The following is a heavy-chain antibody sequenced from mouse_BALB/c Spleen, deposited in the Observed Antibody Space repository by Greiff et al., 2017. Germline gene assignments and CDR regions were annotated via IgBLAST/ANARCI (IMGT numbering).Heavy chain of an antibody. D-gene: IGHD2-1*01. CDR3: ARDEDGNEDYYAMDY. CDR1: GFSLTGYG. Sequence: QVQLKQSGPGLVAPSQSLSITCTVSGFSLTGYGVNWVRQPPGKGLEWLGMIWGDGSTDYNSALKSRLSISKDNSKSQVFLKMNSLQTDDTARYYCARDEDGNEDYYAMDYWGQGTSVTVSS. J-gene: IGHJ4*01. V-gene: IGHV2-6-7*01. CDR2: IWGDGST.